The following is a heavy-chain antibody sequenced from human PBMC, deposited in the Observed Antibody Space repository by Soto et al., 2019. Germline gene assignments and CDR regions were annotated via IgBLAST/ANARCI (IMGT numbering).Heavy chain of an antibody. J-gene: IGHJ4*02. CDR1: GSNFAVPFKNVW. CDR2: IKGRTGSGTI. V-gene: IGHV3-15*01. D-gene: IGHD1-26*01. CDR3: TTQWELVLSDAVRLEGF. Sequence: VQLLQSGGGVVKPGGSLRLSCAASGSNFAVPFKNVWMEGVRQPPGKGLEVVGRIKGRTGSGTIDYGAPVKGRFTITRDDSQNPVFLQLASLGTDDTAVYYCTTQWELVLSDAVRLEGFWGQGALVTVSS.